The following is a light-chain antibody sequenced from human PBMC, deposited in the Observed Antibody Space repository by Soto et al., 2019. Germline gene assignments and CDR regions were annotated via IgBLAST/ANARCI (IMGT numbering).Light chain of an antibody. V-gene: IGKV3-15*01. CDR1: QTCGSSQ. Sequence: IVLTQSPGTLSLSPGERATXSCRASQTCGSSQLAWYQQKRGQAPRLXIYCASTRAHGIPARFSGSGSATEFTLTISSRQYEDFAVYYRQQYNNWPRTFGQGTKVDI. CDR3: QQYNNWPRT. CDR2: CAS. J-gene: IGKJ1*01.